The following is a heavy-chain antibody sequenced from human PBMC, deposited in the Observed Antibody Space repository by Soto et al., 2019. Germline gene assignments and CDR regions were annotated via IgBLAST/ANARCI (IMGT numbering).Heavy chain of an antibody. CDR3: ARGPSSGWLNDFEY. D-gene: IGHD6-19*01. J-gene: IGHJ4*02. CDR2: IWYDGSNK. CDR1: GFTFSSYG. Sequence: PGWSLRLSCAASGFTFSSYGMHLVRQAPGKGLEWVAVIWYDGSNKYYAESVKGRFTISRDNSKNTLYLQMNSLRAEDTAVYYCARGPSSGWLNDFEYWGKGTLVTVXS. V-gene: IGHV3-33*01.